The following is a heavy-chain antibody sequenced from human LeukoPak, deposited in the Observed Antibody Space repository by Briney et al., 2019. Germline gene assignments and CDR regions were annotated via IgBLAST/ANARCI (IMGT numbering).Heavy chain of an antibody. D-gene: IGHD3-16*01. CDR2: ISGGGGTT. Sequence: GGSLRLSCAASGFTFRSYSMSWVRQAPGKGLEWVSTISGGGGTTYHADSVKGRFTISRDNSKNTMYLQMNSLTAEDTAVYYCAKDRLRYFDYWGQGTLVTVSS. CDR3: AKDRLRYFDY. CDR1: GFTFRSYS. J-gene: IGHJ4*02. V-gene: IGHV3-23*01.